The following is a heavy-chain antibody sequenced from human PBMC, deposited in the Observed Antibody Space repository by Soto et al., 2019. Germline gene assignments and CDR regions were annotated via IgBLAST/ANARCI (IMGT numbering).Heavy chain of an antibody. V-gene: IGHV3-74*01. CDR1: GFTFSSYT. CDR3: VRPRRYCSTSTCYAEFDY. J-gene: IGHJ4*02. D-gene: IGHD2-2*01. Sequence: GGSLRLSCAASGFTFSSYTMHWVRQVPGKGLVWVSRIDSDGSFTSYADSVRGRFAISRDNAKNTLYLQMNSLIAEDTGVYYCVRPRRYCSTSTCYAEFDYWGQGTLVTVSS. CDR2: IDSDGSFT.